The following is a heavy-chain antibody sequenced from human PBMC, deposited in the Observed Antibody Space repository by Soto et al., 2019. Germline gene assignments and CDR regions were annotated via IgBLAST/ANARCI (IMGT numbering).Heavy chain of an antibody. CDR2: ISKIGGT. Sequence: SETLSLTCTVSGDSISSGNYYWSWIRQPPGKGLEWIGFISKIGGTYYNPSLQSRLTISVDTSKNQLSLKLTSVTAADTAVYYCARGGDCSTTSCFSFSGLNWFDPWGQGTLVTV. V-gene: IGHV4-30-4*01. CDR1: GDSISSGNYY. D-gene: IGHD2-2*01. CDR3: ARGGDCSTTSCFSFSGLNWFDP. J-gene: IGHJ5*02.